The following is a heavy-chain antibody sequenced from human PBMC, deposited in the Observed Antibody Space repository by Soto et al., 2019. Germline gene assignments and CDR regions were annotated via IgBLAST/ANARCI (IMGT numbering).Heavy chain of an antibody. CDR2: IYYSGST. D-gene: IGHD3-3*01. CDR1: GGSISSSSYY. V-gene: IGHV4-39*01. CDR3: ARGWRGNSYYFDY. J-gene: IGHJ4*02. Sequence: SETLSLTCTVSGGSISSSSYYWGWIRQPPGKGLEWIGSIYYSGSTYYNPSLKSRVTISVDTSKNQFSLKRSSVTAADTAVYYCARGWRGNSYYFDYWGQGTLVTVSS.